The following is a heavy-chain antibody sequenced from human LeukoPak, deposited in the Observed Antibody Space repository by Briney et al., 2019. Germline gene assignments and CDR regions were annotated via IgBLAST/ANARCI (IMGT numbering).Heavy chain of an antibody. Sequence: GASVKVSCKASGYTFTSYAMHWVRQAPGQGLEWMGWINAGNGNTKYSQKFQGRVTITKDTSASTAYMELSSLRSEDTAVYYCARPLRGYGPLNPWGQGTLVTVSS. V-gene: IGHV1-3*01. J-gene: IGHJ5*02. CDR3: ARPLRGYGPLNP. CDR1: GYTFTSYA. D-gene: IGHD6-13*01. CDR2: INAGNGNT.